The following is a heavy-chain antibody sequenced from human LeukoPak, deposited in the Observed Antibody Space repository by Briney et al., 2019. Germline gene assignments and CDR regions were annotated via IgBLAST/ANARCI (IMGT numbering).Heavy chain of an antibody. J-gene: IGHJ4*02. CDR1: GGSFSGYY. Sequence: SETLSPTCAVYGGSFSGYYWSWIRQPPGKGLEWIGEINHSGSTNYNPSLKSRVTISVDTSKNQFSLKLSSVTAADTAVYYCARGGGAYYFDYWGQGTLVTVSS. V-gene: IGHV4-34*01. CDR2: INHSGST. D-gene: IGHD4-23*01. CDR3: ARGGGAYYFDY.